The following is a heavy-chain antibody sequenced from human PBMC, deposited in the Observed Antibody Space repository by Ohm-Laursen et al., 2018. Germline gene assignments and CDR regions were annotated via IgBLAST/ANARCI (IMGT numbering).Heavy chain of an antibody. Sequence: SLRLSCTASGFTFDDHAMHWVRQAPGKGLEWVSVISWNSGRIAYADSVKGRFTISRDNAKNSLYLQMNSLRVEDTAVYYCARAGYSETFDYWGQGTLVTVSS. J-gene: IGHJ4*02. V-gene: IGHV3-9*01. CDR1: GFTFDDHA. CDR3: ARAGYSETFDY. D-gene: IGHD5-18*01. CDR2: ISWNSGRI.